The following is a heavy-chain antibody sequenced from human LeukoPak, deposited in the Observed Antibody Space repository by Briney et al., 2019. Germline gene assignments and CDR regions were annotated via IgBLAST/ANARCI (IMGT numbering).Heavy chain of an antibody. Sequence: GGSLRLSCAVSGFTISSCAMSWVRQAPGKGLEWVSAMSGSAGSTYYADSVKGRITISRDNSKNMLYLEMNSLRAEDTAVYYCAKDGERSLEWSPPLGYWGQGTLVTVSS. CDR3: AKDGERSLEWSPPLGY. CDR1: GFTISSCA. D-gene: IGHD3-3*01. CDR2: MSGSAGST. J-gene: IGHJ4*02. V-gene: IGHV3-23*01.